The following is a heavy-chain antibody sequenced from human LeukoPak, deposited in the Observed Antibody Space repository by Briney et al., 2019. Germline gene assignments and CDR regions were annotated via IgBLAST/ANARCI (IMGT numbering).Heavy chain of an antibody. CDR2: ISGSGGST. D-gene: IGHD2-8*01. J-gene: IGHJ6*03. V-gene: IGHV3-23*01. Sequence: PGGXLRLSCAASGVTFRSYAMSWVGQAPGKGVEGVSAISGSGGSTYYADSVKGGFTIYRDNNKKKMYMQMNRLRDEGTAVYYCAKDVYDYYYYYMDVWGEGTTVTVSS. CDR3: AKDVYDYYYYYMDV. CDR1: GVTFRSYA.